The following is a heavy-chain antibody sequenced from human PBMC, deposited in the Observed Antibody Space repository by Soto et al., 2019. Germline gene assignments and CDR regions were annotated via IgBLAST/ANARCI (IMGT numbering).Heavy chain of an antibody. J-gene: IGHJ6*02. CDR3: AEDLLYTYGPAASRYYYGMDV. D-gene: IGHD5-18*01. V-gene: IGHV3-23*01. CDR1: GFTFSSYA. Sequence: GGSLRLSCAASGFTFSSYAMSWVRQAPGKGLEWVSAISGSGGSTYYADSVKGRFTISRDNSKNTLYLQMNSLRAEDTAVYYCAEDLLYTYGPAASRYYYGMDVWGQGTTVTVSS. CDR2: ISGSGGST.